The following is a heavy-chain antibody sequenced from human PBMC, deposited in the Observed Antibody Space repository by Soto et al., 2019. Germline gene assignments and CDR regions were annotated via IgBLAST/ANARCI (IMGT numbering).Heavy chain of an antibody. Sequence: QVQLQESGPGLVKPSETLSLTCTVSGGSISSYYWSWIRQPPGKGLEWIGYIYYSGSTNYNPSLKSRVPISVDTSKNQFSLKLSSVTAADTAVYYCARETVGSSSYNWFDPWGQGTLVTVSS. CDR1: GGSISSYY. V-gene: IGHV4-59*01. J-gene: IGHJ5*02. CDR2: IYYSGST. D-gene: IGHD6-6*01. CDR3: ARETVGSSSYNWFDP.